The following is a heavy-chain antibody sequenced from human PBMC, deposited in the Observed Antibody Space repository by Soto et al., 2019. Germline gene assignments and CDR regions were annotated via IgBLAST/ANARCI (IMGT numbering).Heavy chain of an antibody. J-gene: IGHJ6*03. Sequence: PSETLSLTCTVSGVSISSYYWSWIRQPPGKGLEWIGCIYYSGSTNYNPSLKSRVTISVDTSKNQFSLKLSSVTAADTAVYYCARYYDFWSGTYYYYYMDVWGKGTTVTVSS. CDR3: ARYYDFWSGTYYYYYMDV. CDR1: GVSISSYY. D-gene: IGHD3-3*01. V-gene: IGHV4-59*01. CDR2: IYYSGST.